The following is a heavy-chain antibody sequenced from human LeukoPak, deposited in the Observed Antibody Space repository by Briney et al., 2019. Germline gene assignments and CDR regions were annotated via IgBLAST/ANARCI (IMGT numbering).Heavy chain of an antibody. J-gene: IGHJ4*02. D-gene: IGHD3-9*01. CDR1: GGSISSGSYY. V-gene: IGHV4-61*02. CDR3: ARLPQRSDVLTSYANSFDY. Sequence: SETLSLTCTVSGGSISSGSYYWSWIRQPAGKGLEWIGRIYSSGSTNYNPSLNSRVTISVDTSKNRFSLKLTSVTAADTAVFYCARLPQRSDVLTSYANSFDYWGQGTLVTVSS. CDR2: IYSSGST.